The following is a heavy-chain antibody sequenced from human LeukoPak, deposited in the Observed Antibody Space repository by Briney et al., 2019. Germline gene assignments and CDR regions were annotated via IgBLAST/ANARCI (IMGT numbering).Heavy chain of an antibody. Sequence: PGGSLRLSCAASGFTFSSYAMSWVRQAPGKGLEWVSAISGSGGSTYYADSVKGRFTISRDKSKNTLYLQMNSLRAEDTAVYYCATYYYDSSGSDYWGQGTLVTVSS. D-gene: IGHD3-22*01. CDR1: GFTFSSYA. CDR2: ISGSGGST. CDR3: ATYYYDSSGSDY. V-gene: IGHV3-23*01. J-gene: IGHJ4*02.